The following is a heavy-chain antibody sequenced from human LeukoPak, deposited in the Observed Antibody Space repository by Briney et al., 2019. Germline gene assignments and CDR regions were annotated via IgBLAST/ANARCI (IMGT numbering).Heavy chain of an antibody. D-gene: IGHD6-19*01. V-gene: IGHV4-39*01. CDR3: ARIAVAGTDFDY. CDR2: IYYSGST. Sequence: SETLSLTRTVSGGSISSSSYYWGWIRQPPGKGLEWIGSIYYSGSTYYNPSLKSRVTISVDTSKNQFSLKLSSVTAADTAVYYCARIAVAGTDFDYWGQGTLVTVSS. J-gene: IGHJ4*02. CDR1: GGSISSSSYY.